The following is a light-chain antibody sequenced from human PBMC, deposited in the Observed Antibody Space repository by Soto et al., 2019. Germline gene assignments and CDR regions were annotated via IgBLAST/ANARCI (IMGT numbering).Light chain of an antibody. J-gene: IGLJ7*01. CDR2: LNSDGSH. CDR3: QTWGTGIAV. Sequence: QSVLTQSPSASASLGASVKLTCTLSSVHSSYAIAWHQQQPEKGPRYLMKLNSDGSHSKGDGIPDRFSGSSSGAERYLTISSLQSEDEADYYCQTWGTGIAVFGGGTQLTVL. CDR1: SVHSSYA. V-gene: IGLV4-69*01.